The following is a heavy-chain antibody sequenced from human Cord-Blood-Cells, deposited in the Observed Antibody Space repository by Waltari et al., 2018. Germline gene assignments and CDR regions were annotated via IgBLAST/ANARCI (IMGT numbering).Heavy chain of an antibody. V-gene: IGHV3-30*18. J-gene: IGHJ3*01. CDR2: ISYDGSNK. D-gene: IGHD7-27*01. CDR3: ANEVELAGDRRGACDL. CDR1: GFTFSSYG. Sequence: SGGGVVQPGRSLRLSCAASGFTFSSYGMHWVRQAPGKGLEWGGVISYDGSNKYYADSVKGRFTISRDNSKNTLYLQMNSLRAEDTAVYYCANEVELAGDRRGACDLWGQATMVTVSS.